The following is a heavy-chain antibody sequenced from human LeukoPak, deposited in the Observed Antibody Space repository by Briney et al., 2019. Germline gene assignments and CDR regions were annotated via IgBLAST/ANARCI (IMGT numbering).Heavy chain of an antibody. D-gene: IGHD3-10*01. J-gene: IGHJ6*03. Sequence: NPSETLSLTCTVSGGSISSSSYYWGWIRQPPGKGLEWIGSIYYSGSTYYNPSLKSRVTISVDTSKNQFSLKLSSVTAADTAVYYCARAGNGSPRQVGGDYYFYMDVWGKGTTVTVSS. CDR2: IYYSGST. CDR3: ARAGNGSPRQVGGDYYFYMDV. V-gene: IGHV4-39*01. CDR1: GGSISSSSYY.